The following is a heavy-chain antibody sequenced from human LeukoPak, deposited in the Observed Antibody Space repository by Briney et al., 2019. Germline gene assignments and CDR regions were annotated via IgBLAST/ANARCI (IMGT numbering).Heavy chain of an antibody. D-gene: IGHD3-9*01. V-gene: IGHV4-31*03. CDR3: ARSLTAYCFYS. CDR1: GDSINSGGYY. J-gene: IGHJ4*02. CDR2: IYYYSGST. Sequence: SQTLSLTCTVSGDSINSGGYYWSWIRQHPGKGLEWIGYIYYYSGSTCYNPSLKSRATISVDTSKNQFSLRLSSVTAADTAVYYCARSLTAYCFYSWGQGTLVTVSS.